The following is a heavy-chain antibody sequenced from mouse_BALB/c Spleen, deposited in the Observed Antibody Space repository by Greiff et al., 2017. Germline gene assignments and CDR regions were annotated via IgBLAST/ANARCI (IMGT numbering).Heavy chain of an antibody. CDR1: GYTFTDYY. J-gene: IGHJ4*01. Sequence: VQLQQSGPELVKPGASVKLSCKASGYTFTDYYMNWVKQKPGKGLEWIGWIYPGSGNTKYNEKFKGKATLTVDTSSSTAYMQLSSLTSEDTAVYFCARSPDSNYYAMDYWGQGTSVTVSS. D-gene: IGHD2-5*01. V-gene: IGHV1-84*02. CDR3: ARSPDSNYYAMDY. CDR2: IYPGSGNT.